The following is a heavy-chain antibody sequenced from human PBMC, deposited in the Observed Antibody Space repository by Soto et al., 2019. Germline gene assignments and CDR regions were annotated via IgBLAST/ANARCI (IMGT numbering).Heavy chain of an antibody. CDR1: GGSLRGYY. CDR3: ARSNWFDP. Sequence: SETLSLTCAVYGGSLRGYYWTWIRQPPGKGLEWIGEISHSGSTNYNPSLKSRVTISVDTSKNQFSLKLSSVTAADTAVYFCARSNWFDPWGQGTLVTVSS. J-gene: IGHJ5*02. CDR2: ISHSGST. V-gene: IGHV4-34*01. D-gene: IGHD4-4*01.